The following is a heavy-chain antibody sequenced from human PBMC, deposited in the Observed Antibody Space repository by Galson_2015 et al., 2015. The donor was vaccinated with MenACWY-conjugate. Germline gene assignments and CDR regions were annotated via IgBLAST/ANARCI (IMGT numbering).Heavy chain of an antibody. CDR3: ARGRHIVVVTAIHAFDI. J-gene: IGHJ3*02. CDR2: ISSSSSTI. D-gene: IGHD2-21*02. Sequence: SLRLSCAASGFTFSSYSMNWVRQAPGKGLEWVSYISSSSSTIYYADSVKGRFTISRGNAKNSLYLQMNSLRAEDTAVYYCARGRHIVVVTAIHAFDIWGQGTMVTVSS. CDR1: GFTFSSYS. V-gene: IGHV3-48*01.